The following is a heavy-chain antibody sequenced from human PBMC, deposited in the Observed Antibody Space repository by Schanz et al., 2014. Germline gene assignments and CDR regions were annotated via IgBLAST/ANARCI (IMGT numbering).Heavy chain of an antibody. CDR3: ATLDYADSVS. CDR2: INPSGGST. Sequence: QVQLVPSGAEMKKPGSSMKVSCKASGYTFTSDSMHWVRQAPGQGLEWMGMINPSGGSTTYAQKFQGRVTITADKSTTTAYMELNSLNSDDTAVYYCATLDYADSVSWGQGTLVTVSS. V-gene: IGHV1-46*01. J-gene: IGHJ5*02. CDR1: GYTFTSDS. D-gene: IGHD4-17*01.